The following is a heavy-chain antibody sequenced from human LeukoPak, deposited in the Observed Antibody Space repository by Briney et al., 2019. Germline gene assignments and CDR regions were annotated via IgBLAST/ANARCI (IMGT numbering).Heavy chain of an antibody. Sequence: ASETLSLTCTVSGGSISSYYWSWIRQPPGKGLEWIGYIYYSGSTNYNPSLKSRVTISVDTSKNQFSLKLSSVTAADTAVYYCARDGFWSGYSFDYWGQGTLVTVSS. D-gene: IGHD3-3*01. J-gene: IGHJ4*02. CDR2: IYYSGST. CDR3: ARDGFWSGYSFDY. CDR1: GGSISSYY. V-gene: IGHV4-59*01.